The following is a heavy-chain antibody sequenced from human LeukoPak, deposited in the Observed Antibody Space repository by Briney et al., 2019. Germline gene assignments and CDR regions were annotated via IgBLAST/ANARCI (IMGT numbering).Heavy chain of an antibody. Sequence: KPGGSLRLSCAASGFTFSDYYMSWLRQAPGKGLEWVSYISSSGSTIYYADSVKGRFTISRYNAKNSLYLQMNSLRAEDTAVYYCARPRGDDFWSGYYPDYWGQGTLVTVSS. J-gene: IGHJ4*02. V-gene: IGHV3-11*01. D-gene: IGHD3-3*01. CDR1: GFTFSDYY. CDR3: ARPRGDDFWSGYYPDY. CDR2: ISSSGSTI.